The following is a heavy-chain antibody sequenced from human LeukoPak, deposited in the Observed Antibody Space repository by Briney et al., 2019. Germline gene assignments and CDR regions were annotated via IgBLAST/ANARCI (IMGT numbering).Heavy chain of an antibody. J-gene: IGHJ4*02. Sequence: PGGSLRLSCAASGFTFSSYSMNWVRQAPGKGLEWVSVIYSGGSTYYADSVKGRFTISRDNSKDTLYLQMNSLRAEDTAVCYCARGLVAGTGYWGQGTLVTVSS. CDR1: GFTFSSYS. V-gene: IGHV3-66*01. CDR3: ARGLVAGTGY. CDR2: IYSGGST. D-gene: IGHD6-19*01.